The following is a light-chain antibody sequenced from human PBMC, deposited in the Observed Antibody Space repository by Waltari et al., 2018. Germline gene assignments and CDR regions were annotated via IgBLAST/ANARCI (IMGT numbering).Light chain of an antibody. CDR3: QQRRTWPSIT. CDR1: QSVCGN. J-gene: IGKJ5*01. Sequence: EIVLTQSPATLSLSPGQRGTLSCRASQSVCGNLAWYQQKPGQAPRLLIYDASNRATGIPARFSGSGSDTAFTLTISSLEPEDFAVYYCQQRRTWPSITFGQGTRLDI. V-gene: IGKV3-11*01. CDR2: DAS.